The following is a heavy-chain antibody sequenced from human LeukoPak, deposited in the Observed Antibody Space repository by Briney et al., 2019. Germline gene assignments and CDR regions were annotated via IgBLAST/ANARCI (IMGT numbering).Heavy chain of an antibody. D-gene: IGHD5-18*01. CDR1: GFTVSSNY. CDR3: AKDMKDTAMVGPLRYYGMDV. Sequence: PGGSLRLSCAASGFTVSSNYMSWVRQAPGKGLEWVSVIYSGGSTDYADSVKGRFTISRDNSKNTLYLQMNSLRAEDTAVYYCAKDMKDTAMVGPLRYYGMDVWGQGTTVTVSS. J-gene: IGHJ6*02. CDR2: IYSGGST. V-gene: IGHV3-53*01.